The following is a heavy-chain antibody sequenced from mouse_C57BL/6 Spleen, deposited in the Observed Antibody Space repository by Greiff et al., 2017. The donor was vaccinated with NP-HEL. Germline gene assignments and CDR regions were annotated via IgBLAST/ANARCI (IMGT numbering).Heavy chain of an antibody. CDR3: AREGFYGHWYFDV. CDR1: GYTFTSYW. Sequence: QVQLKQPGTELVKPGASVKLSCKASGYTFTSYWMHWVKQRPGQGLEWIGNINPSNGGTNYNEKFKSKATLTVDKSSSTAYMQLSSLTSEDSAVYYCAREGFYGHWYFDVWGTGTTVTVSS. CDR2: INPSNGGT. D-gene: IGHD1-1*01. J-gene: IGHJ1*03. V-gene: IGHV1-53*01.